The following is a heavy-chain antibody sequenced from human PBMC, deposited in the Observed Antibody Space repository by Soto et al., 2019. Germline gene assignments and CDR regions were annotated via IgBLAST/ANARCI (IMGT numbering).Heavy chain of an antibody. CDR3: ARGYYYDSSGYLVMWFDP. CDR1: GYTFTSYG. Sequence: ASVKVSCKASGYTFTSYGISWVRQAPGQGLEWMGWISAYNGNTNYAQKLQGRVTMTTDTSTSTAYMELRSLRSDDTAVYYCARGYYYDSSGYLVMWFDPWGQGTLVTVSS. D-gene: IGHD3-22*01. V-gene: IGHV1-18*01. CDR2: ISAYNGNT. J-gene: IGHJ5*02.